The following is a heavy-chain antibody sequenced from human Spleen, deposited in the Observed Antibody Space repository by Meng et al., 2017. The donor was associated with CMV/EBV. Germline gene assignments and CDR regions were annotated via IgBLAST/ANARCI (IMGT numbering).Heavy chain of an antibody. CDR2: INPYNGHA. V-gene: IGHV1-18*01. J-gene: IGHJ5*02. Sequence: KASGYKFTNYGLTWVRQAPGQGLEWMGWINPYNGHAYYAQNFQGRITMTTDTSTSTAYMDLRSLKSDDSAVYYCARNSQRSTTSTFDPWGQGTLVTVS. CDR3: ARNSQRSTTSTFDP. D-gene: IGHD2-2*01. CDR1: GYKFTNYG.